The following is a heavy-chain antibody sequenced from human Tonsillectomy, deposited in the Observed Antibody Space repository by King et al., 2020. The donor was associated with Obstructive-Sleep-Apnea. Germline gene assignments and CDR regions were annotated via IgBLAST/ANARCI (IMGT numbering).Heavy chain of an antibody. CDR2: ISGYNAMT. J-gene: IGHJ4*02. Sequence: QLVQSGSEVKKPGASVKVSCKTSGYTFTSYGIRWMRQAPGQGLEWVGWISGYNAMTNYAQKFPDRTTMTLDSYTTTVNMELRRLTSDDTAVYYCARELSSSCREYWGQGTLVTVSS. V-gene: IGHV1-18*01. CDR3: ARELSSSCREY. CDR1: GYTFTSYG. D-gene: IGHD6-19*01.